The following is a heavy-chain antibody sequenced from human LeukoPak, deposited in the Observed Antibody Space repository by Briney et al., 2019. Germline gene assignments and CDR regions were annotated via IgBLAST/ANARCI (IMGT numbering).Heavy chain of an antibody. Sequence: SQTLSLTCAISGDSVSSNSAAWNWIRQSPSRGLEWLGRTYYRSKWYNDYAVSVKSRITINPDTSKNQFSLQLNSVTPEDTAVYYCARDGCSGGSCYSGWFDPWGQGTLVTVSS. J-gene: IGHJ5*02. CDR2: TYYRSKWYN. CDR3: ARDGCSGGSCYSGWFDP. CDR1: GDSVSSNSAA. D-gene: IGHD2-15*01. V-gene: IGHV6-1*01.